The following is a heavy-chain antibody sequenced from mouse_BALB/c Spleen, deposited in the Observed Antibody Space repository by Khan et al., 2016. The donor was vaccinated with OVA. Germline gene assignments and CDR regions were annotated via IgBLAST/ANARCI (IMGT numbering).Heavy chain of an antibody. D-gene: IGHD1-1*01. V-gene: IGHV5-6*01. Sequence: EVELVESGGVLVKPGGSLKSSCAASGFTFSTYGMSWVRQIPDKRLEWVATISSGGSYSYFPDSVKGRFTISRDNAKNTLYLQMNSLNSEDTAMYYCARLAYYYNSEGFAYWGQGTLVTVSA. CDR1: GFTFSTYG. CDR3: ARLAYYYNSEGFAY. J-gene: IGHJ3*01. CDR2: ISSGGSYS.